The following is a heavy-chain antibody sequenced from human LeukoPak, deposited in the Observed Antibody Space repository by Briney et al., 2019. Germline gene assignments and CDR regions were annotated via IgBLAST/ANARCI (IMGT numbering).Heavy chain of an antibody. CDR2: IWYDGSNK. V-gene: IGHV3-33*01. Sequence: GRSLRLSCAASGFTFSSYGMHWVRQAPGKGLEWVAVIWYDGSNKYYADSVKGRFTISRDNSKNTLYLQMNSLRAEDTAVYYCARDMTFGVDTAMVGDYWGQGTLVTVSS. D-gene: IGHD5-18*01. CDR3: ARDMTFGVDTAMVGDY. CDR1: GFTFSSYG. J-gene: IGHJ4*02.